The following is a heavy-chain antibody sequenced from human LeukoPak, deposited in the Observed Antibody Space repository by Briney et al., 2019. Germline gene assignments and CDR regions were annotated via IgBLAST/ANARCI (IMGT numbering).Heavy chain of an antibody. J-gene: IGHJ6*03. CDR2: IYTSGST. CDR3: ARATVTTLNYYYYMDV. CDR1: GGSISSYY. Sequence: PSETLSLTCTVAGGSISSYYRSWIRQPAGKGLDWIGRIYTSGSTNYNPSLKSRVTISVDKSKNQFSLKLSSLTAADTAVYYCARATVTTLNYYYYMDVWGKGTTVTVSS. D-gene: IGHD4-17*01. V-gene: IGHV4-4*07.